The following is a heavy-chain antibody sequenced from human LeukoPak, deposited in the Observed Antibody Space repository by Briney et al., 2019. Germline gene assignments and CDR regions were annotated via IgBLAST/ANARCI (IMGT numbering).Heavy chain of an antibody. CDR3: ARRGYGSGSFNRYYFDY. J-gene: IGHJ4*02. CDR2: IYYSGST. V-gene: IGHV4-59*08. Sequence: SETLSLTCTVSGGSISSYYWSWIRQTPGKGLEWIGYIYYSGSTNYNPSLKSRVTISVDTSKNQFSLKLSFVTAADTAVYYCARRGYGSGSFNRYYFDYWGQGNLVTVSS. D-gene: IGHD3-10*01. CDR1: GGSISSYY.